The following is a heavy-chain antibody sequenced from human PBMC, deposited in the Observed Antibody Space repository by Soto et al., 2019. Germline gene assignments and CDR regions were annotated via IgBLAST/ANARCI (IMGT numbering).Heavy chain of an antibody. CDR3: ARAITMMFLAPAY. D-gene: IGHD3-22*01. CDR1: GGSISSYY. CDR2: IYYSGST. V-gene: IGHV4-59*01. J-gene: IGHJ4*02. Sequence: PSETLSLTCTVSGGSISSYYWSWIRQPPGKGLEWIGYIYYSGSTNYNPSLKSRVTMTRDTSTTTAYLELRSLRSDDTAVYYCARAITMMFLAPAYWGQGTLVTVSS.